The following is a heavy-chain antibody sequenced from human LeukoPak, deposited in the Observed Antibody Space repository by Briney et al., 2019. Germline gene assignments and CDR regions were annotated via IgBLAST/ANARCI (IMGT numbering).Heavy chain of an antibody. V-gene: IGHV4-61*05. Sequence: SETLSLTCTVSGGAISSTSYHWAWIRQPPGKGLEWIGYIYYSGSTDYNPSLKSRVTISIATSKNQFSLKLSSVTAADTAVYYCARNQLLVLDAFDIWGQGTMVTVSS. CDR1: GGAISSTSYH. CDR3: ARNQLLVLDAFDI. CDR2: IYYSGST. J-gene: IGHJ3*02. D-gene: IGHD3-10*01.